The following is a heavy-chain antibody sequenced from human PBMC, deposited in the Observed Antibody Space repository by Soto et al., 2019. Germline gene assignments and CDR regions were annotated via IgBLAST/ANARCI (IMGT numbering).Heavy chain of an antibody. V-gene: IGHV1-24*01. D-gene: IGHD5-18*01. CDR2: FDPEDGET. J-gene: IGHJ5*01. CDR1: GYTLTELS. CDR3: ATVIRSGYSYGYSPVRWFDS. Sequence: ASVKVSCKVSGYTLTELSMHWVRQAPGKGLEWMGGFDPEDGETIYAQKFQGRVTMTEDTSTDTAYMELSSLRSEDTAVYYCATVIRSGYSYGYSPVRWFDSWGQGTLVTVSS.